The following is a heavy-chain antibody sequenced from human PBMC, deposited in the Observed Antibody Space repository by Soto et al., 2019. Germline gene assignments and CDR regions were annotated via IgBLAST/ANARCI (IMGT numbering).Heavy chain of an antibody. J-gene: IGHJ3*02. V-gene: IGHV1-69*13. Sequence: SVKVSCKASGGTFSGYAISWVRQAPGQGLEWMGGIIPIFGTANYAQKFQGRVTITADESTSTAYMELSSLRSEDTAVYYCAGDELELGAFDIWGQGTMVTVSS. CDR2: IIPIFGTA. CDR1: GGTFSGYA. CDR3: AGDELELGAFDI. D-gene: IGHD1-7*01.